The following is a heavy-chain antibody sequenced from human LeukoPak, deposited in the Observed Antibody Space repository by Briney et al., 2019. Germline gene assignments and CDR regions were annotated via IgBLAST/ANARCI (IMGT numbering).Heavy chain of an antibody. J-gene: IGHJ4*02. V-gene: IGHV3-7*01. D-gene: IGHD1-26*01. CDR1: GFTFSSYW. CDR2: IKQDGSEK. Sequence: GGSLRLSCTASGFTFSSYWMSWVRQAPGKGLEWVANIKQDGSEKYYVDSVKGRFTISRDNAKNSLYLQMNSLRAEDTAVCYCARFGGSNLFAYWGQGTLVTVSS. CDR3: ARFGGSNLFAY.